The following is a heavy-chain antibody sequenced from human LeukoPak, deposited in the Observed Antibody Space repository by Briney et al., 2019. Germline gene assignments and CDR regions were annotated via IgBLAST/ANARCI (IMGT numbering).Heavy chain of an antibody. Sequence: SETLSLTCAVYGGSFSGYYWSWIRQPPGKGLEWIGEINHSGSTNYNPSLKSRVTISVDTSKNQFSLKLSSVTAADTAVYYCARGYYYDSSGFLYWGQGTLVTVSP. D-gene: IGHD3-22*01. CDR1: GGSFSGYY. J-gene: IGHJ4*02. V-gene: IGHV4-34*01. CDR3: ARGYYYDSSGFLY. CDR2: INHSGST.